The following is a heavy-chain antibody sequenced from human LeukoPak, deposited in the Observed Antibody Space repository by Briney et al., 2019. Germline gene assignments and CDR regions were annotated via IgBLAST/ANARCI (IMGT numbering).Heavy chain of an antibody. CDR2: INPNSGGT. J-gene: IGHJ4*02. D-gene: IGHD3-3*01. CDR1: GYTFTGYY. Sequence: ASVEVSCKASGYTFTGYYMHWVRQAPGQGLEWMGWINPNSGGTNYAQKFQGRVTMTRDTSISTAYMELSRLRSDDTAVYYCARINYYDFWSGQFDYWGQGTLVTVSS. V-gene: IGHV1-2*02. CDR3: ARINYYDFWSGQFDY.